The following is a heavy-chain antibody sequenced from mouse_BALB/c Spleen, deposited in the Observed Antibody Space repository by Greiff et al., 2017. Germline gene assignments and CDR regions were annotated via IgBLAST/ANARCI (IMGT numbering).Heavy chain of an antibody. CDR1: GYTFTSYG. CDR3: TTMITIAMDY. Sequence: QVQLQQPGAELVRPGASVNLSCKASGYTFTSYGINWVKQRPGQGLEWIGNIYPSDSYTNYNQKFKDKATLTVDKSSSTAYMQLSSPTSEDSAVYYCTTMITIAMDYWGQGTSVTVSS. J-gene: IGHJ4*01. V-gene: IGHV1-69*02. D-gene: IGHD2-4*01. CDR2: IYPSDSYT.